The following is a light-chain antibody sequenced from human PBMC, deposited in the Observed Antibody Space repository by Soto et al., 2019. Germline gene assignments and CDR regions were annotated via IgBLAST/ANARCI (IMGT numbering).Light chain of an antibody. V-gene: IGLV3-21*02. Sequence: SYALTQATSVSVAPGQTARITCGGNNIAIKSVHWYQQKPGQAPVLVVYDDGDRPSGIPERFSGSNSGNTATLTITRVEAGDEADYHCQVWDSSSDHRVVFGGGTQLTVL. CDR1: NIAIKS. J-gene: IGLJ2*01. CDR3: QVWDSSSDHRVV. CDR2: DDG.